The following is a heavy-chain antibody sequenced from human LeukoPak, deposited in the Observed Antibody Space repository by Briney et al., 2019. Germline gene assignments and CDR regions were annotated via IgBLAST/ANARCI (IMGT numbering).Heavy chain of an antibody. D-gene: IGHD5-12*01. V-gene: IGHV4-39*07. CDR3: AMTSIDERPFNIVAFPNGYYYYGMDV. J-gene: IGHJ6*02. CDR1: GGSISSINYY. CDR2: IYYTGNT. Sequence: NSSETLSLTCTVSGGSISSINYYWGWIRQPPGKGLEWIGSIYYTGNTYYNPSLKSRVTISVDTSKNQFSLKLSSVTAADTAVYYCAMTSIDERPFNIVAFPNGYYYYGMDVWGQGTTVTVSS.